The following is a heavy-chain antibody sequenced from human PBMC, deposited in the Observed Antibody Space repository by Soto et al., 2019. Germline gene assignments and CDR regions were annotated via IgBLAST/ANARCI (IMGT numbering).Heavy chain of an antibody. CDR3: ARAGENYGSGTFSPPLRYYFNS. D-gene: IGHD3-10*01. CDR1: GYTFTSNG. V-gene: IGHV1-18*01. J-gene: IGHJ4*02. CDR2: VSADTGST. Sequence: ASVKVSCKASGYTFTSNGISWVRQAPGQGLEWMGWVSADTGSTNYAQKVQGRVTMTSDTSTNTVYVELTSLRSEDTAIYFCARAGENYGSGTFSPPLRYYFNSWGQGTLVTVSS.